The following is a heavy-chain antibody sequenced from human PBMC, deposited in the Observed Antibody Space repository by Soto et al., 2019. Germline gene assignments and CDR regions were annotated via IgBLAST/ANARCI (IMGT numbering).Heavy chain of an antibody. V-gene: IGHV3-23*01. J-gene: IGHJ4*02. CDR3: AKELNSGSYHPIDY. CDR1: GFTFSSYD. CDR2: IRCSGGST. Sequence: GGSLRLSCAASGFTFSSYDMSWVRQAPGKGLEWISVIRCSGGSTHYADSVKGRLTISRDISKNTLYLQMNSLRAEDTAVYYCAKELNSGSYHPIDYWGQGTLVTVSS. D-gene: IGHD1-26*01.